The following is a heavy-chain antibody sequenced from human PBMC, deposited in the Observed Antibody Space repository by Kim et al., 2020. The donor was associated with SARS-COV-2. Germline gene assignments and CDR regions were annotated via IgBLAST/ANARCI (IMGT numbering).Heavy chain of an antibody. D-gene: IGHD2-2*02. J-gene: IGHJ4*02. CDR3: TTAIESIVVVPAAIRIVDY. Sequence: GRFTISRDDSKNTLYLQMNSLKTEDTAVYYCTTAIESIVVVPAAIRIVDYWGQGTLVTVSS. V-gene: IGHV3-15*01.